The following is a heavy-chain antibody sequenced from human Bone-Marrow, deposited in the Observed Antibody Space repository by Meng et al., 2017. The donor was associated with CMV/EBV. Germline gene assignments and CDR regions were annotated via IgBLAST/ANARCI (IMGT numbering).Heavy chain of an antibody. V-gene: IGHV3-21*01. J-gene: IGHJ4*02. D-gene: IGHD2-2*01. CDR2: ISSSSRNI. CDR1: GFRFNSYS. Sequence: GGSLRLSCAASGFRFNSYSMNWVRQAPGKGLEWVSSISSSSRNIYYADSVKGRFTISRDNAQNSLYLQMNSLRPEDTAVYFCARARGYCSSTTCSNYYFDNWGQGTLVTV. CDR3: ARARGYCSSTTCSNYYFDN.